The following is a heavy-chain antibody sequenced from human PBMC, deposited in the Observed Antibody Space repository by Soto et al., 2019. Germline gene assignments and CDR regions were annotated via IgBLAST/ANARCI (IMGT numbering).Heavy chain of an antibody. D-gene: IGHD1-26*01. J-gene: IGHJ6*02. CDR2: IDGSGDST. CDR3: ARDFVVGGPTINYYYGMDV. CDR1: GFTFSSYA. V-gene: IGHV3-23*01. Sequence: GGSLRLSCAASGFTFSSYAMTWVRQAPGKGLEWVSTIDGSGDSTYYADSVKGRFTISRDNAKNSLYLQMNSLRPEDTAVYYCARDFVVGGPTINYYYGMDVWGQGTTVTVS.